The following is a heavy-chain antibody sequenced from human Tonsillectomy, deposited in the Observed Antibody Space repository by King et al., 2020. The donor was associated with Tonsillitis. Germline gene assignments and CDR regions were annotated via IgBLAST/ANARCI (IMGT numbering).Heavy chain of an antibody. D-gene: IGHD6-19*01. CDR1: GGSISSYY. V-gene: IGHV4-4*07. CDR3: ARLSSGWSAHYFDY. CDR2: IYTSGST. Sequence: VQLQESGPGLVKPSETLSLTFTVSGGSISSYYWSWIRQPAGQGLEWIGHIYTSGSTNYNPSLKSRVTMSVDTSKNQFSLNLSSVTAADTAVYYCARLSSGWSAHYFDYWGRGTLVTVSS. J-gene: IGHJ4*02.